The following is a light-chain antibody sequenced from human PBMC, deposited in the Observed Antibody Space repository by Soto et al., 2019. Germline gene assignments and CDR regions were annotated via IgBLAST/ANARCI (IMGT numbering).Light chain of an antibody. CDR3: SSYTSSSTVYV. CDR1: SSDIGGYNY. J-gene: IGLJ1*01. V-gene: IGLV2-14*01. Sequence: QSALTQPASVSGSPGQSITISCTGTSSDIGGYNYVSWYQQHPSKAPKLMIYEVSNRPSGVSNRFSGSKSDNTASLTISGLQAEDEADYYCSSYTSSSTVYVFGAGTKVTVL. CDR2: EVS.